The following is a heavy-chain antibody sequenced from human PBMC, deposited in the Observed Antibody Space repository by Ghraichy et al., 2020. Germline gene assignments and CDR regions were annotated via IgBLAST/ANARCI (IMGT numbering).Heavy chain of an antibody. Sequence: GGSLRLSCAASGFTFSSYAMHWVRQAPGKGLEWVAVISYDGSNKYYADSVKGRFTISRDNSKNTLYLQMNSLRAEDTAVYYCARDLEGRYCSGGSCYSGSYYYYGMDGWGQGTTVTVSS. V-gene: IGHV3-30-3*01. CDR3: ARDLEGRYCSGGSCYSGSYYYYGMDG. CDR1: GFTFSSYA. CDR2: ISYDGSNK. J-gene: IGHJ6*02. D-gene: IGHD2-15*01.